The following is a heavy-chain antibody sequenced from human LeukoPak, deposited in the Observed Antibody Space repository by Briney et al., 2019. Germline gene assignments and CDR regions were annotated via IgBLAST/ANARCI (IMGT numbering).Heavy chain of an antibody. CDR3: ARGGYCSGGSCSDPGRPNWFDP. J-gene: IGHJ5*02. D-gene: IGHD2-15*01. V-gene: IGHV4-4*07. CDR1: GGSISSYY. Sequence: PSETLSLTCTVSGGSISSYYWSWIRQPAGKGLEWIGRIYTSGSTNYNPSLKSRVTISVDTSKNQFSLKLSSVTAADTAVYYCARGGYCSGGSCSDPGRPNWFDPWGQGTLVTVSS. CDR2: IYTSGST.